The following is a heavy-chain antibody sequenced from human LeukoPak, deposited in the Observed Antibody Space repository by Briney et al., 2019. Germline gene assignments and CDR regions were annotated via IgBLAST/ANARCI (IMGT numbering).Heavy chain of an antibody. CDR2: INPSGGST. D-gene: IGHD2-21*01. CDR3: AGVVRGAFDI. V-gene: IGHV1-46*03. Sequence: ASVKVSCKASGFTFTSYYMHWVRQAPGQGLEWMGIINPSGGSTSYPQKFQGRVTMTRDTSTSTVYMELSSLRSEDTAVYYCAGVVRGAFDIWGQGTLVTVSS. J-gene: IGHJ3*02. CDR1: GFTFTSYY.